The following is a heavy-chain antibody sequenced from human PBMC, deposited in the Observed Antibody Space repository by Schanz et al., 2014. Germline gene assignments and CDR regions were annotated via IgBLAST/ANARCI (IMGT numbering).Heavy chain of an antibody. V-gene: IGHV3-30-3*01. D-gene: IGHD6-19*01. CDR1: GFAFRSYA. Sequence: QVYLVESGGDLVKPGGSLRLSCAASGFAFRSYAMHWVRQAPGKGLEWAALISHDGNNKHYVDSVEGRFTISRDNSKNTVYLQMNSLRTDDTAMYYCARDPNTSAWLPYFDTWGQGTLVTVSS. CDR3: ARDPNTSAWLPYFDT. CDR2: ISHDGNNK. J-gene: IGHJ4*02.